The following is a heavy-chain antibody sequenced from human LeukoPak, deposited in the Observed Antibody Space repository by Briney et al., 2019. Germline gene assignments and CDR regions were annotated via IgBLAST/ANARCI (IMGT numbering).Heavy chain of an antibody. V-gene: IGHV1-3*01. J-gene: IGHJ4*02. CDR3: ARGLWSAHRREYYFDS. CDR1: GYTFTNYA. CDR2: INAGNGDT. D-gene: IGHD3-3*01. Sequence: GASVKVSCKASGYTFTNYAMNWLRQAPGQRLERMGWINAGNGDTKFSQNYLARVTITRDASASTAYMELSSLTSEDTAVYFCARGLWSAHRREYYFDSWGQGTLVTVSS.